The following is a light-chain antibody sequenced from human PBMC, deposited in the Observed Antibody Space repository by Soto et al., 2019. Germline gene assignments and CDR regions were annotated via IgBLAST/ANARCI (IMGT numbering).Light chain of an antibody. CDR2: STN. CDR1: SGSVSTNYY. CDR3: VLYMCSGISV. V-gene: IGLV8-61*01. Sequence: QTVVTQEPSFSVSPGGTVTLTCGLSSGSVSTNYYPSWYQQTPGQAPRTLIYSTNTRSSGVPDRFSGSILGNKAALTITGAQADDESDYYCVLYMCSGISVFCGGTKVTVL. J-gene: IGLJ2*01.